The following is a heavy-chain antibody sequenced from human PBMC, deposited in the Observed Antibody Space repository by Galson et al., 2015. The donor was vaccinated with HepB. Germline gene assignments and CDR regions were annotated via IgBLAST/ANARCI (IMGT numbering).Heavy chain of an antibody. V-gene: IGHV3-66*02. CDR1: GFTVSSNY. CDR2: IYSGGST. D-gene: IGHD6-13*01. J-gene: IGHJ6*02. CDR3: ARDPSSSYYYGMDV. Sequence: SLRLSCAASGFTVSSNYMSWVRQAPGKGLEWVSVIYSGGSTYYADSVKGRFTISRDKSKNTLYLQMNSLRAEDTAVYYCARDPSSSYYYGMDVWGQGTTVTVSS.